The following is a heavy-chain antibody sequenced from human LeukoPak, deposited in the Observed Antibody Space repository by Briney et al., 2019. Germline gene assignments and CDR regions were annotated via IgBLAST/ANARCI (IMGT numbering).Heavy chain of an antibody. CDR2: NYPGDSDT. D-gene: IGHD5-12*01. J-gene: IGHJ3*01. CDR1: GYSFATYW. Sequence: GESLKISCKGSGYSFATYWIGWVHQIPGKGLEWMGINYPGDSDTTYSPSFQGQVTMSADKSISTAYSQWSSLRASDTAMYYCARRVSSSGFDAFDVWGQGTMVTVSS. V-gene: IGHV5-51*07. CDR3: ARRVSSSGFDAFDV.